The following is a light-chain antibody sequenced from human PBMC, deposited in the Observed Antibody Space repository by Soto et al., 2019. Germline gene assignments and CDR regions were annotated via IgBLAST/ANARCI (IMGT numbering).Light chain of an antibody. Sequence: EIVLTQSPGTLSLSPGERATLSCRASQSVSSSYFAWYQQKPGQAPRLLIYGASSRATGIPDRFSGSGSGTDFALTLRRLEPEDLAVYYCQQYDTSSYTCGQGTQLEIK. V-gene: IGKV3-20*01. CDR3: QQYDTSSYT. J-gene: IGKJ2*01. CDR2: GAS. CDR1: QSVSSSY.